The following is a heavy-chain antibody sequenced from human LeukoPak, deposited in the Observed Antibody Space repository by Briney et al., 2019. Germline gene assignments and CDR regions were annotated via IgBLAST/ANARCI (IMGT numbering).Heavy chain of an antibody. Sequence: PGGSLRLSCAASGFTFDDFAMHWVRQAPGKGLEWVSGISWNSGSIGYVDSVMGRFTISRDNAKNSLNLQVNSLRAEDTAVYYRARSRTSSGVVNMGAFDIWGQGTMVTVSS. CDR2: ISWNSGSI. CDR1: GFTFDDFA. J-gene: IGHJ3*02. D-gene: IGHD3-3*01. V-gene: IGHV3-9*01. CDR3: ARSRTSSGVVNMGAFDI.